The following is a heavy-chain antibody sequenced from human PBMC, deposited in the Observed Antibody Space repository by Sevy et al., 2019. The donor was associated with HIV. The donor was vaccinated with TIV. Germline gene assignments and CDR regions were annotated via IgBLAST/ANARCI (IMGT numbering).Heavy chain of an antibody. Sequence: GESLKISCKGSGYSFANNWIGWVRQMPGKGLEWMGIVYPGASDTTYSPSFQGQVTISVDKSISTAYLQWNSLKASDTAMYYCARLPVAAAGLYYFDYWGQGTLVTVSS. J-gene: IGHJ4*02. CDR2: VYPGASDT. D-gene: IGHD6-13*01. CDR3: ARLPVAAAGLYYFDY. V-gene: IGHV5-51*01. CDR1: GYSFANNW.